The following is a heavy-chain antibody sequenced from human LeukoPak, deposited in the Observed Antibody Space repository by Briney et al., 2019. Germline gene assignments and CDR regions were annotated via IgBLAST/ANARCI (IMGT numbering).Heavy chain of an antibody. CDR2: INPDSGAT. D-gene: IGHD3-10*01. CDR3: ARDIPITR. CDR1: GYTFTGYY. Sequence: ASVKVSCKASGYTFTGYYMHWVRQAPGQGLEWMGWINPDSGATNYGQGFQGRVTLTRDTSISTAYMELRRLRSDDTGVYYCARDIPITRWGQGTMVTVSS. J-gene: IGHJ4*02. V-gene: IGHV1-2*02.